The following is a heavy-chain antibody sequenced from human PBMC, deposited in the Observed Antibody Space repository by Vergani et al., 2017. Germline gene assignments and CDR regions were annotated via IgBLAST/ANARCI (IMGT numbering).Heavy chain of an antibody. CDR1: GGSISSGGYY. V-gene: IGHV4-31*03. D-gene: IGHD3-3*01. J-gene: IGHJ4*02. Sequence: QVQLQESGPGLVKPSETLSLTCTVSGGSISSGGYYWSWIRQHPGKGLEWIGYIYYSGSTYYNPSLKSRVTISVDTSKNQFSLKLSSVTAADTAVYYCARGPYDFWSGYRMGYYFVYWGQGTLVTVSS. CDR3: ARGPYDFWSGYRMGYYFVY. CDR2: IYYSGST.